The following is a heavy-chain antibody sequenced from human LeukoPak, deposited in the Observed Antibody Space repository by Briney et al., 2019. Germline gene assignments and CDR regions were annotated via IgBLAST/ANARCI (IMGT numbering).Heavy chain of an antibody. CDR2: LYSNGNI. Sequence: GGSLRLSCAASGLTVSRNYMGWVRQAPGKGLEWVSVLYSNGNIHYTDSVKGRFTISRDNSKNTLYLQMNNLRAEDTAIYYCARYSGDYSANLYYFDYWGQGTLVTVSS. D-gene: IGHD4-23*01. CDR3: ARYSGDYSANLYYFDY. CDR1: GLTVSRNY. V-gene: IGHV3-53*01. J-gene: IGHJ4*02.